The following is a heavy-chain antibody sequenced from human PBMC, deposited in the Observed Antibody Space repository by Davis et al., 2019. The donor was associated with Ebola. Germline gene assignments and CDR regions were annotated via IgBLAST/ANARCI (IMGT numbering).Heavy chain of an antibody. D-gene: IGHD1-26*01. CDR1: GFTFSSYW. Sequence: PGRSLRLSCAASGFTFSSYWMHWVRQAPGKGLVWVSCINRDGSTTTYADSVKGRFTISRDNAKNTLYLQMNNLRVEDTAVYYCATLPGYYWGQGTLVTVSS. CDR3: ATLPGYY. V-gene: IGHV3-74*03. J-gene: IGHJ4*02. CDR2: INRDGSTT.